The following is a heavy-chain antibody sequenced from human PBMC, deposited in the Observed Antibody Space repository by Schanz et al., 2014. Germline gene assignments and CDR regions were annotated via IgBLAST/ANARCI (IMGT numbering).Heavy chain of an antibody. V-gene: IGHV1-69*02. J-gene: IGHJ4*02. CDR3: ASSGAGYSSSWDFDY. D-gene: IGHD6-13*01. CDR1: GGTFSTYT. Sequence: QLQLVQSGAEVKKPGSSVKVSCKASGGTFSTYTISWVRQAPGQGLERMGRIIPILGIANYAQKFQGRVTITADKSTFTAYMDVSSLRSEDTAVYYCASSGAGYSSSWDFDYWGQGTLVTVSS. CDR2: IIPILGIA.